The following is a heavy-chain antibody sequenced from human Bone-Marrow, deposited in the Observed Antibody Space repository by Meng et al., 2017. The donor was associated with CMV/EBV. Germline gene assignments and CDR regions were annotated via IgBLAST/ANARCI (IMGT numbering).Heavy chain of an antibody. Sequence: ASVKVSCKASGYTFTGYYMHWVRQAPGQGLEWMGWINPNSGGTNYAQKFQGRVTMTRDTSISTAYMELSRLRSDDTAVYYCARDSYDFWSGLYPQNGMDVWGQGTTVTVSS. V-gene: IGHV1-2*02. CDR1: GYTFTGYY. CDR2: INPNSGGT. CDR3: ARDSYDFWSGLYPQNGMDV. D-gene: IGHD3-3*01. J-gene: IGHJ6*02.